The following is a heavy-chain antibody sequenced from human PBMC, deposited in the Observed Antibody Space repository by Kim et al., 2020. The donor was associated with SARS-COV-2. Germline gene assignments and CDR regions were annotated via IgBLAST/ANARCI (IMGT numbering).Heavy chain of an antibody. J-gene: IGHJ5*02. Sequence: ASVKVSCKASGYTFTSYGISWVRQAPGQGLEWMGWISAYNGNTNYAQKLQGRVTMTTDTSTSTAYMELRSLRSDDTAVYYCARGVGGQQLSHNWFDPWGQGTLVTVSS. CDR2: ISAYNGNT. CDR3: ARGVGGQQLSHNWFDP. D-gene: IGHD6-13*01. V-gene: IGHV1-18*01. CDR1: GYTFTSYG.